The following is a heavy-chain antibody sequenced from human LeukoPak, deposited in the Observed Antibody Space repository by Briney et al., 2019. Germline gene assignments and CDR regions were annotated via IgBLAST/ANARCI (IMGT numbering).Heavy chain of an antibody. CDR3: ARDRGGDGCGGGFDI. V-gene: IGHV1-46*03. CDR2: INPSGGST. CDR1: GHTFTSYY. Sequence: VASVKVSCKASGHTFTSYYMHWVRQAPGQGLEWMGIINPSGGSTSYAQKFQGRVTMTRDTSTRTVYMELSSLRSEDTAVYSCARDRGGDGCGGGFDIWGQGTMVTVSS. D-gene: IGHD5-24*01. J-gene: IGHJ3*02.